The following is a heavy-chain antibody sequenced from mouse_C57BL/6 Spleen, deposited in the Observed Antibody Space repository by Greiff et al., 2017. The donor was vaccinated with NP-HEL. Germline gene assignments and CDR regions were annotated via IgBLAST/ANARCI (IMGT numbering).Heavy chain of an antibody. D-gene: IGHD1-3*01. V-gene: IGHV1-50*01. J-gene: IGHJ3*01. Sequence: QVQLQQPGAELVKPGASVKLSCKASGYTFTSYWMQWVKPRPGQGLEWIGEIDPSDSYTNYNQKFKGKATLTVDTSSSTAYMQLSSLTSEDSAVYYCARGGAPAYWGQGTLVTVSA. CDR3: ARGGAPAY. CDR2: IDPSDSYT. CDR1: GYTFTSYW.